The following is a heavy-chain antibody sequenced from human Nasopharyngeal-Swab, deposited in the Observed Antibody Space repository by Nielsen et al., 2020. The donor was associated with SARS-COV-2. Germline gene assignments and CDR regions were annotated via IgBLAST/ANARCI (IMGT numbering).Heavy chain of an antibody. CDR2: ISYDGYNE. V-gene: IGHV3-30*03. J-gene: IGHJ4*02. CDR3: ARNLGGYDARTAN. Sequence: ARQAPGKGLEWLAVISYDGYNEKYADSAKGRFTISRDNSKSTLYLQINSLRAEDTAVYYCARNLGGYDARTANWGQGTLVTVSS. D-gene: IGHD5-12*01.